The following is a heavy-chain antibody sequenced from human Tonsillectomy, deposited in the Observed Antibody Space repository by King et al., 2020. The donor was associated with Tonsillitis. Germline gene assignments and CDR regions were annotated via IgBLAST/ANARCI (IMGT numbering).Heavy chain of an antibody. V-gene: IGHV1-69*09. J-gene: IGHJ3*02. CDR3: AATLAVAGTGAFDI. CDR2: IIPILGIA. Sequence: QLVQSAAEVKKPGSSVKVSCKASGGTFSSYAISWVRQAPGQGLEWMGRIIPILGIANYAQKFQGRVTITADKSTSTAYMELSSLRSEDTAVYYCAATLAVAGTGAFDIWGQGTMVTVSS. CDR1: GGTFSSYA. D-gene: IGHD6-19*01.